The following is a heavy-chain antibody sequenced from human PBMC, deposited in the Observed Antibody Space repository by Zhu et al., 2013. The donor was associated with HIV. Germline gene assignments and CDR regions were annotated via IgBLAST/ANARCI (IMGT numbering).Heavy chain of an antibody. CDR3: AREIDYYDSSGYYDNWFDP. CDR2: IIPIFGTA. D-gene: IGHD3-22*01. CDR1: GGTFSSYA. V-gene: IGHV1-69*06. Sequence: QVQLVQSGAEVKKPGSSVKVSCKASGGTFSSYAISWVRQAPGQGLEWMGGIIPIFGTANYAQKFQGRVTITADKSTSTAYMELSSLRSEDTAVYYCAREIDYYDSSGYYDNWFDPSGPREPVGHRLL. J-gene: IGHJ5*02.